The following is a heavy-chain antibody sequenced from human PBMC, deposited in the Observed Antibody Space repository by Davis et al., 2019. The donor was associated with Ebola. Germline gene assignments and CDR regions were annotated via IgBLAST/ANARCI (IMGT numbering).Heavy chain of an antibody. CDR2: ISYDGSNE. D-gene: IGHD6-19*01. Sequence: GESLKISCAASGFTFSSNGMHWVRQAPGKGLEWVAVISYDGSNEYYADSVKGRFTISRDNAKNSLYLQMNSLRAEDTAVYYCARDFVAWIAVAGTGYYYGMDVWGKGTTVTVSS. V-gene: IGHV3-30*03. CDR1: GFTFSSNG. J-gene: IGHJ6*04. CDR3: ARDFVAWIAVAGTGYYYGMDV.